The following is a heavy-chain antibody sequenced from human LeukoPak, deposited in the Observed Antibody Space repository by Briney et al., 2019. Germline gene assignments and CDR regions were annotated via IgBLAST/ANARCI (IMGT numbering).Heavy chain of an antibody. CDR2: IYTSGST. CDR3: ARDGHYYDSSGDAFDI. J-gene: IGHJ3*02. D-gene: IGHD3-22*01. Sequence: PSETLSLTCTVSGGSISSYYWSWIRQPAGKGLEWIGRIYTSGSTNYNPSLKSRVTMSVDTSKNQFSLKLSSVTAADTAVCYCARDGHYYDSSGDAFDIWGQGTMVTVSS. CDR1: GGSISSYY. V-gene: IGHV4-4*07.